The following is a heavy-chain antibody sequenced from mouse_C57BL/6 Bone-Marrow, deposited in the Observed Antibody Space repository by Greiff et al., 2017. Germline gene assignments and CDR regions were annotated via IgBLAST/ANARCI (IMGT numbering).Heavy chain of an antibody. CDR3: GRSSYYYGVYYFDY. CDR2: IYPGDGDT. J-gene: IGHJ2*01. Sequence: QVQLKESGPELVKPGASVKISCKASGYAFSSSWMNWVKQRPGKGLEWIGRIYPGDGDTNYNGKFKGKATLTADKSSSTAYMQLSSLTSEDSAVYVCGRSSYYYGVYYFDYWGQGTTLTVSS. V-gene: IGHV1-82*01. D-gene: IGHD1-1*01. CDR1: GYAFSSSW.